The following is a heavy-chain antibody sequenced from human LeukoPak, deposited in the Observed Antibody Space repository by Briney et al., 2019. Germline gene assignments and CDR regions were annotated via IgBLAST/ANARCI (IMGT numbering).Heavy chain of an antibody. V-gene: IGHV4-34*01. CDR2: INHSGYT. D-gene: IGHD4-17*01. Sequence: PSETLSLTCTVSGVSFNDYYWSWVRQTPGKGLEWIGEINHSGYTNDSPSLKSRVTLSIDTSRKQFSLNLRSVTVADTGIYYCARMTTGHDYWGQGTLVTVSS. CDR1: GVSFNDYY. J-gene: IGHJ4*02. CDR3: ARMTTGHDY.